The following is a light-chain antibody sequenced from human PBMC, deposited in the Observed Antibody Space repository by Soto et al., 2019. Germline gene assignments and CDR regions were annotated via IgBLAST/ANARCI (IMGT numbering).Light chain of an antibody. J-gene: IGLJ2*01. CDR2: SDT. V-gene: IGLV1-40*01. CDR3: QSYDTGVSGSI. CDR1: TSNIGAGFD. Sequence: QSVLTQPPSVSGAPGQRLTISCSGSTSNIGAGFDVHWYQQFPGAAPTLLIYSDTSRPSGVPSRFSASKSGTSASLTITGLRTEDEVDYYCQSYDTGVSGSIFGGGTKVTVL.